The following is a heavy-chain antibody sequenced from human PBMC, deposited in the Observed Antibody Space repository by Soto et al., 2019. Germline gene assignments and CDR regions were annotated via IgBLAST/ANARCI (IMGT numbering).Heavy chain of an antibody. CDR1: GITFSTYA. D-gene: IGHD5-12*01. CDR2: INTGNGNT. J-gene: IGHJ6*02. Sequence: ASVKVSCKASGITFSTYAIHWVRQAPGQSLEWMGWINTGNGNTRYSQNFQGRVTLTRDTSASTAYMELRSLRSDDTAVYYCARVGSIVVATMENYYYYGMDVWGQGTTVTVSS. V-gene: IGHV1-3*04. CDR3: ARVGSIVVATMENYYYYGMDV.